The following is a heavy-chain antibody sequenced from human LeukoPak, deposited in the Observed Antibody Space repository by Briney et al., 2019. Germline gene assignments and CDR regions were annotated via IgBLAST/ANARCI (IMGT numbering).Heavy chain of an antibody. CDR1: GFTFSSYG. Sequence: PGRSLRLSCAASGFTFSSYGVHWVRQAPGKGLEWVAVIWYDGSNKYYADSVKGRFTISRDNSKNTLYLQMNSLRAEDTAVYYCAKDFGGSLDYWGQGTLVTVSS. CDR2: IWYDGSNK. V-gene: IGHV3-33*06. D-gene: IGHD1-26*01. J-gene: IGHJ4*02. CDR3: AKDFGGSLDY.